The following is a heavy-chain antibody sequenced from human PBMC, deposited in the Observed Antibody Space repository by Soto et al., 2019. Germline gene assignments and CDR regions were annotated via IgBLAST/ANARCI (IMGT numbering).Heavy chain of an antibody. CDR1: GGSFSGYY. CDR3: ARGPRGFWSGYYGRPYYYYMDV. D-gene: IGHD3-3*01. V-gene: IGHV4-34*01. Sequence: QVQLQQWGAGLLKPSETLSLTCAVYGGSFSGYYWSWIRQPPGKGLEWIGEINHSGSTNYNPSLKSRVTISVDTSKNQFSLKLSSVTAADTAVYYCARGPRGFWSGYYGRPYYYYMDVWGKGTTVTVSS. CDR2: INHSGST. J-gene: IGHJ6*03.